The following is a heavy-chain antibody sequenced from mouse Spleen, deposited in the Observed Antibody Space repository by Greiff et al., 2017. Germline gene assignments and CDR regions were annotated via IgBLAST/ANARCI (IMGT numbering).Heavy chain of an antibody. CDR2: IRLKSDNYAT. D-gene: IGHD3-2*02. Sequence: EVMLVESGGGLVQPGGSMKLSCVASGFTFSNYWMNWVRQSPEKGLEWVAQIRLKSDNYATHYAESVKGRFTISRDDSKSSVYLQMNNLRAEDTGIYYCTEDSSGYVAYWGQGTLVTVSA. J-gene: IGHJ3*01. CDR1: GFTFSNYW. CDR3: TEDSSGYVAY. V-gene: IGHV6-3*01.